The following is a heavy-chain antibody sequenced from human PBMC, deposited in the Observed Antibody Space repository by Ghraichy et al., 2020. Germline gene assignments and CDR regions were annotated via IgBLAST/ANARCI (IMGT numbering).Heavy chain of an antibody. CDR3: ATPILTTIWAPSC. CDR1: GFIFSNYG. D-gene: IGHD5-12*01. J-gene: IGHJ4*02. V-gene: IGHV3-23*01. Sequence: GGSLRLSCAASGFIFSNYGMIWVRQAPGKGLEWVSSISGGGSTYYADSVRGRFTISRDNAKTTLYLQMNSLRAEDTAIYYCATPILTTIWAPSCWGQGTLVAVSS. CDR2: ISGGGST.